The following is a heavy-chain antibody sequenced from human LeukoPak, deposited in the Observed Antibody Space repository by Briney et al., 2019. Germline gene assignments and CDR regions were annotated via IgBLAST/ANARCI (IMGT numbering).Heavy chain of an antibody. J-gene: IGHJ4*02. CDR3: ARALREYGSSWFSDF. D-gene: IGHD6-13*01. Sequence: GASVKVSCRASGYTFRSYGISWVRQAPGQGLEWMGWISPYSGSTNYPQKFQGRVTVTTDTSTSTAYMELRSLRSDDTAVYFCARALREYGSSWFSDFWGQGTLVTVSS. V-gene: IGHV1-18*01. CDR1: GYTFRSYG. CDR2: ISPYSGST.